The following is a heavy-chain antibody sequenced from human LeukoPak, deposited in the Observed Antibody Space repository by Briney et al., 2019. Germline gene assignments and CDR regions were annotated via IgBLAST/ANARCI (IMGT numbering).Heavy chain of an antibody. CDR1: GGSISSYY. CDR2: IYTSGST. CDR3: ARRGSIFEDSEWRTAFDI. D-gene: IGHD3-9*01. Sequence: PSETLSLTCTVSGGSISSYYWSWIRQPAGKGLEWIGRIYTSGSTNYNPSLKSRVTISVDTSKNQFSLKLSSVTAADTAFYYCARRGSIFEDSEWRTAFDIWGQGTMVIVSS. V-gene: IGHV4-4*07. J-gene: IGHJ3*02.